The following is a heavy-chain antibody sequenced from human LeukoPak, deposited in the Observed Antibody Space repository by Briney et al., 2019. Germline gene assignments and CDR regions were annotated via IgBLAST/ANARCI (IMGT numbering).Heavy chain of an antibody. Sequence: SETLSLTCTVSGVSFNAYYWGWIRQPPGKGLEWIGCIFYSGSTYYNPSLKSRVTISVDTSMKQFSLKLSSVTAADTAVYYCARHSLTGYSGYDWGDYWGQGTLVTVSS. V-gene: IGHV4-39*01. D-gene: IGHD5-12*01. CDR1: GVSFNAYY. CDR3: ARHSLTGYSGYDWGDY. CDR2: IFYSGST. J-gene: IGHJ4*02.